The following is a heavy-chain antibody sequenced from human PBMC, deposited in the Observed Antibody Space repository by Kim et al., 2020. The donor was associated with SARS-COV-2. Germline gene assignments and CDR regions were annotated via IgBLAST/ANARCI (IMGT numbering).Heavy chain of an antibody. CDR2: ISSGGGVT. Sequence: GGSLRLSCAASGFIFSSSAMGWVRQAPGKGLEWVSTISSGGGVTYSADSVKGRFTISRDNSKNTLILQMNSLRAEDTAIYYCAKGRGDYLPFEYWGQGTLVTVSS. V-gene: IGHV3-23*01. D-gene: IGHD4-17*01. CDR1: GFIFSSSA. J-gene: IGHJ4*02. CDR3: AKGRGDYLPFEY.